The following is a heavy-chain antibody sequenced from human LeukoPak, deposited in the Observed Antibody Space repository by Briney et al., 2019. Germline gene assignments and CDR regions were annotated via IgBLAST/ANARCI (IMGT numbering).Heavy chain of an antibody. CDR1: GFTFSNAW. V-gene: IGHV3-7*01. D-gene: IGHD3-3*01. CDR2: IKQDGSEK. CDR3: ARMEWLLLYYFDY. Sequence: GGSLRLSCAASGFTFSNAWMSWVRQAPGKGLEWVANIKQDGSEKYYVDSVKGRFTISRDNAKNSLYLQMNSLRAEDTAVYYCARMEWLLLYYFDYWGQGTLVTVSS. J-gene: IGHJ4*02.